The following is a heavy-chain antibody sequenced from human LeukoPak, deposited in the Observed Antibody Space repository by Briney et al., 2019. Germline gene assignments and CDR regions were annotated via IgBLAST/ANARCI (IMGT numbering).Heavy chain of an antibody. CDR2: IYSGNNT. Sequence: GGSLRLSCAASGFTVSSNYMSWVCQAPGKGLEWVSVIYSGNNTYYADSVKGRFTISRDNAKKSLYLQMNSLRVEDTGVYYCASWGEGALDNWGQGTLVTVSS. D-gene: IGHD1-26*01. CDR3: ASWGEGALDN. V-gene: IGHV3-53*01. J-gene: IGHJ4*02. CDR1: GFTVSSNY.